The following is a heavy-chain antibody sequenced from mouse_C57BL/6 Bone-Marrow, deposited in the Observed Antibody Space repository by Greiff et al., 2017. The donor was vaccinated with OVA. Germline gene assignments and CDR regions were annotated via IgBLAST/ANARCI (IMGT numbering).Heavy chain of an antibody. CDR1: GFNIKDDY. CDR3: STVTLDY. Sequence: VQLQQSGAELVRPGASVKLSCTASGFNIKDDYMHWVKQRPEQGLEWIGWIDPENGDTEYASKFQGKATITADTSSNTAYPQLSSLTSEDTAVYYCSTVTLDYWGQGTTLTVSS. D-gene: IGHD2-1*01. J-gene: IGHJ2*01. CDR2: IDPENGDT. V-gene: IGHV14-4*01.